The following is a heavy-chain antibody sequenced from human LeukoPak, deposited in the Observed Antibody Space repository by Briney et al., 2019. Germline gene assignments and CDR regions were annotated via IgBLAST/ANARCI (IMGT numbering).Heavy chain of an antibody. V-gene: IGHV1-2*02. CDR3: ARDNSVGDNAWWFDP. J-gene: IGHJ5*02. CDR1: GYTFTGYY. Sequence: GASVKVSCKASGYTFTGYYMHWVRQAPGQGLEWMGWINPNRGGTNYAQKFQGRVTMTRDMSTSTDYMELSSLRSEDTAIYYCARDNSVGDNAWWFDPWGQGTLVTVSS. CDR2: INPNRGGT. D-gene: IGHD1-26*01.